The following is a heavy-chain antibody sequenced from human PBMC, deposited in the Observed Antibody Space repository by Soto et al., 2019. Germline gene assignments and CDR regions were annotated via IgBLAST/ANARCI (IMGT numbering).Heavy chain of an antibody. V-gene: IGHV4-39*01. Sequence: SETLSLTCTVSGGSISSSRCHWGWIRQPPGKGLEWIASIKYSGTTFYNPSLKSRVTLSVDTSKNQFALKLSSVTAAETAVYYCARHVNLPLAGTGFHSWGRGTLVTVSS. CDR2: IKYSGTT. J-gene: IGHJ4*02. D-gene: IGHD6-19*01. CDR3: ARHVNLPLAGTGFHS. CDR1: GGSISSSRCH.